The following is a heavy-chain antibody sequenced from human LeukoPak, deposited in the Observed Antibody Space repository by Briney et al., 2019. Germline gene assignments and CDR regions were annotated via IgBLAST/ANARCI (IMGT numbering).Heavy chain of an antibody. CDR1: GFTFITYA. J-gene: IGHJ4*02. Sequence: GGSLRLSCAASGFTFITYAMAWVRQAPGKGLEWVANIKQDGSENYYVDSVKGRFIISRDNAKNSLFLQMNSLRAEDTAVYYCAREGRGDFDYWGQGTLVTVSS. V-gene: IGHV3-7*01. CDR2: IKQDGSEN. D-gene: IGHD3-10*01. CDR3: AREGRGDFDY.